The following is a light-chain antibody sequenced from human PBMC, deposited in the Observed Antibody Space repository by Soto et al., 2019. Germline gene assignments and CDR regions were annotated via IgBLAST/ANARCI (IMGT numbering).Light chain of an antibody. V-gene: IGLV2-14*01. J-gene: IGLJ1*01. CDR3: SSYTSSNTYV. CDR2: EVS. CDR1: SSDVGGYNY. Sequence: QSALTQPASASGSPGQSITISCNGTSSDVGGYNYVSWYQQHPGKAPKLIIYEVSNRPSGVSNRFSGSKSDNTASLTISGLQAEDEADYYCSSYTSSNTYVFGTGTKVTVL.